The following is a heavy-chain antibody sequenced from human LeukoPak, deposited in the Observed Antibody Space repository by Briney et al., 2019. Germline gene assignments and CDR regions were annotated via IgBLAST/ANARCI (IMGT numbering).Heavy chain of an antibody. CDR3: ARDERGIPDAFDI. CDR1: RYTFSSYG. CDR2: ISAYNGNT. V-gene: IGHV1-18*01. Sequence: ASVKDSCKASRYTFSSYGVSWVRQAPGQGLEWMGWISAYNGNTNYAQKVQGRVTMTTDTSTSTAYMELRSLRSDDTAVYYCARDERGIPDAFDIWGQGTMVTVSS. D-gene: IGHD2-21*01. J-gene: IGHJ3*02.